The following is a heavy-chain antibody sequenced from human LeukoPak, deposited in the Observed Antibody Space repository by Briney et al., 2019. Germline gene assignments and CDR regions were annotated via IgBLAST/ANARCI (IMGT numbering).Heavy chain of an antibody. CDR2: MKYDGSEK. CDR3: ARDIEAAGLFLDY. J-gene: IGHJ4*02. Sequence: GGSLRLSCAASGFTFSSYWMSWVRQAPGKGLEWVANMKYDGSEKYYVDSVKGRFTISRDNAKNSLYLQMNSLRAEGTAVYYCARDIEAAGLFLDYWGQGTLVTVSS. V-gene: IGHV3-7*01. CDR1: GFTFSSYW. D-gene: IGHD6-13*01.